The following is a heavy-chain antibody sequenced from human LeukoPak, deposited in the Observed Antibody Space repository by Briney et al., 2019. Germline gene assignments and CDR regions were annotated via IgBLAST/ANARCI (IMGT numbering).Heavy chain of an antibody. Sequence: GGSLRLSCAASGFTFSRDSMNWVRQAPGKGLEWVSSISSSSNYIYYADSVKGRFTISRDNAKNSLYLQMNSLRAEDTAVYYCARGGGYSGYDLDAFGIWGQGTMVTVSS. V-gene: IGHV3-21*01. CDR2: ISSSSNYI. CDR3: ARGGGYSGYDLDAFGI. J-gene: IGHJ3*02. CDR1: GFTFSRDS. D-gene: IGHD5-12*01.